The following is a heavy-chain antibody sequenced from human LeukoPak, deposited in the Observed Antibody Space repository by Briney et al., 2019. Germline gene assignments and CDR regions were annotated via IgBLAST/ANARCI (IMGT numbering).Heavy chain of an antibody. V-gene: IGHV3-30*18. CDR1: GFTFSSYG. CDR3: AKGGDLIRGIAAAGKKIDY. Sequence: PGGSPRLSCAASGFTFSSYGMHWVRQAPGKGLEWVAVISYDGSNKYYADSVKGRFTISRDNSKNTLYLQMNSLRAEDTAVYYCAKGGDLIRGIAAAGKKIDYWGQGTLVTVSS. J-gene: IGHJ4*02. D-gene: IGHD6-13*01. CDR2: ISYDGSNK.